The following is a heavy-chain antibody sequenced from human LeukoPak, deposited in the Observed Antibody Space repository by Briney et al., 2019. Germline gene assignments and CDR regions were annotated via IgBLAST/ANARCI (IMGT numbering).Heavy chain of an antibody. CDR3: ARDHVVRGLVWDY. D-gene: IGHD3-10*01. CDR2: ISISGSTI. Sequence: GGSLRLSCAASGFTFSSYEMNWVRQAPGKGLEWVSFISISGSTIYYADSVKGRFTISRDNAKNSLYVQMTSLRAEDTAVYYCARDHVVRGLVWDYWGQGTLVTVSS. CDR1: GFTFSSYE. V-gene: IGHV3-48*03. J-gene: IGHJ4*02.